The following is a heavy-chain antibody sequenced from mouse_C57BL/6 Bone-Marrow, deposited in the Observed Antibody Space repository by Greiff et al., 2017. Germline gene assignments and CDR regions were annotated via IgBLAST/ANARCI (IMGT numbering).Heavy chain of an antibody. Sequence: EVMLVESGGGLVQPGGSLKLSCAASGFTFSDYYMYWVRQTPEKRLEWVAYISNGGGSTYYPDTVKGRFTISRDNAKNTLYLQMSRLKSEDSAMYYCARLRRGEYWDNWGQGTTLTVSS. CDR3: ARLRRGEYWDN. V-gene: IGHV5-12*01. J-gene: IGHJ2*01. CDR2: ISNGGGST. CDR1: GFTFSDYY. D-gene: IGHD5-1*01.